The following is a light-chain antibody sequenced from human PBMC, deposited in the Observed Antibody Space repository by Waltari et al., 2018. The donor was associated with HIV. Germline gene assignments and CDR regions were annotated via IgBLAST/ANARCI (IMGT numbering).Light chain of an antibody. CDR3: QVWDTGGDHPEWV. CDR1: NIGSKS. Sequence: SYVLTQPPSVSVAPGQTARVHCGGHNIGSKSVHWYQVKPGQAPVLVVYDDSDRPSGIPERFSGSNSGNTATLTISRVEAGDEADYYCQVWDTGGDHPEWVFGGGTKLTVL. CDR2: DDS. J-gene: IGLJ3*02. V-gene: IGLV3-21*02.